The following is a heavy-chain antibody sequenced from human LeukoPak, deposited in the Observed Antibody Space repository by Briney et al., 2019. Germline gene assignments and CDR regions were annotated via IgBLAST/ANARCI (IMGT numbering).Heavy chain of an antibody. Sequence: GGSLRLSCAASGFVFSSYGMHWVRQAPGKGLEWVAVISYDGGNEYFTGSVKGRFTISRDNSKNTLYLQMNSLRAEDTAVYYCAKDVNRRVAAADYWGQGTLVTVSS. CDR2: ISYDGGNE. V-gene: IGHV3-30*18. D-gene: IGHD6-13*01. J-gene: IGHJ4*02. CDR3: AKDVNRRVAAADY. CDR1: GFVFSSYG.